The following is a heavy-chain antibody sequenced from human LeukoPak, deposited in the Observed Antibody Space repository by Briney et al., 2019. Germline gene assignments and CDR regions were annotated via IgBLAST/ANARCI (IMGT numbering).Heavy chain of an antibody. CDR3: AKGYGDYVDDAFDI. V-gene: IGHV3-30*02. D-gene: IGHD4-17*01. J-gene: IGHJ3*02. CDR1: GFTFSSYG. CDR2: IRYDGSNK. Sequence: TGGSLRLSCAASGFTFSSYGMHWVRQAPGKGLEWVAFIRYDGSNKYYADSVKGRFTISRDNSNNTLYLQMNSLRAEDTAVYYCAKGYGDYVDDAFDIWGQGTMVTVSS.